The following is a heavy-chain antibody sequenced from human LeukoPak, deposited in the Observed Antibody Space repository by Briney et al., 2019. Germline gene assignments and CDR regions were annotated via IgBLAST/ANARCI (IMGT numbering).Heavy chain of an antibody. V-gene: IGHV3-9*01. D-gene: IGHD2-8*01. CDR2: ISWNSGSI. Sequence: GGSLRLSCAASGFTFDDYAMHWVRQAPGKGLEWVSGISWNSGSIGYADSVKGRFTISRDNAKNSLYLQMNSLRAEDTAVYYCARDLGVLMVYAIDYWGQGTLVTVSS. J-gene: IGHJ4*02. CDR1: GFTFDDYA. CDR3: ARDLGVLMVYAIDY.